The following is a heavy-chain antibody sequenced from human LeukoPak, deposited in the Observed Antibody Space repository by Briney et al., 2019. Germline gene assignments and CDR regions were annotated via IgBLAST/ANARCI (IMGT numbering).Heavy chain of an antibody. CDR2: ISSSGSTI. CDR3: ARGSTTVVTAGTRTPY. CDR1: GFTFSSYE. V-gene: IGHV3-48*03. D-gene: IGHD4-23*01. J-gene: IGHJ4*02. Sequence: GGSLRLSCAASGFTFSSYEMNWVRQAPGKGLEWVSYISSSGSTIYYADSVKGRFTISRDNAKNSLYLQMNSLRAEDTAVYYCARGSTTVVTAGTRTPYWGQGTLVTVSS.